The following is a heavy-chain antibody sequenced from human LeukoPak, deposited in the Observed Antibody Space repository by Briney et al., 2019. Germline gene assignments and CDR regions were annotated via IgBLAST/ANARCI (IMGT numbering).Heavy chain of an antibody. CDR1: GGSISSYY. D-gene: IGHD5-12*01. CDR2: IYYSGST. Sequence: SETLSLTCTVSGGSISSYYWSWIRQPPGKGLEGIGYIYYSGSTNYNPSLKSRVTISVDTSKNQFSLKLSSVTAADTAVYYCARRGYSGIDYWGQGTLVTVSS. V-gene: IGHV4-59*08. J-gene: IGHJ4*02. CDR3: ARRGYSGIDY.